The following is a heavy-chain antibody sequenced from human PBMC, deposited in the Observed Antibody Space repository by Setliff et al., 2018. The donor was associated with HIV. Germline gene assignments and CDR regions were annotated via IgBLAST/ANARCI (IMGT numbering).Heavy chain of an antibody. CDR3: SRQQLDGFRYKYYYMDV. CDR2: IYTSGST. CDR1: GGSISTYY. V-gene: IGHV4-4*07. J-gene: IGHJ6*03. Sequence: PSETLSLTCTVSGGSISTYYWSWIRQPAGKGLEWIGRIYTSGSTNYSPSLKSRVTMSVDTSKNHFSLNLRSVTAADTAVYYCSRQQLDGFRYKYYYMDVWGKGTTVTVSS. D-gene: IGHD6-13*01.